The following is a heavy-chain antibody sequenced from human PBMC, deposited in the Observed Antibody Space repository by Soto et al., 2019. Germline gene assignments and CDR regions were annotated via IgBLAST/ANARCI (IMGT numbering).Heavy chain of an antibody. CDR3: ASNPDGDYLGAFDL. D-gene: IGHD4-17*01. CDR2: IGANGGGT. J-gene: IGHJ3*01. CDR1: GFTFSSFF. V-gene: IGHV3-23*01. Sequence: EVQLLEPGGGLVQPGGSLRLSCAASGFTFSSFFMSWVRQAPGKGLDWVSGIGANGGGTYYADSVKGRFIISRDNSKNTLYLQMNSRRAEDTAVYYCASNPDGDYLGAFDLWCQKTMVTVSS.